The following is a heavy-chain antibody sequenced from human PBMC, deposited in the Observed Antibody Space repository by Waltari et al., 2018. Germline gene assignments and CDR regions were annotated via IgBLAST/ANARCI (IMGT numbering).Heavy chain of an antibody. J-gene: IGHJ4*02. CDR3: ARNQDVGDGDGLDH. D-gene: IGHD3-10*01. Sequence: DVQLVESGGSLVQPRGSLRLSCAASGFSFSSYGMNWVRQAAGKGLEWLAFLVHNGRTIHYADSARGRVTISRDNAERSVSLHMKDLRVEDTGVYYCARNQDVGDGDGLDHWGRGTLVTIST. V-gene: IGHV3-48*03. CDR2: LVHNGRTI. CDR1: GFSFSSYG.